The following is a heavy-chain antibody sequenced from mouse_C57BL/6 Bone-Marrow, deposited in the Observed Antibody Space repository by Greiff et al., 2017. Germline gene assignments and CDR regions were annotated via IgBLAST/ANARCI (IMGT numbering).Heavy chain of an antibody. CDR2: IYPGDGDT. V-gene: IGHV1-82*01. Sequence: VQLQESGPELVKPGASVKISCKASGYAFTSSWMNWVKQRAGQGLEWIGRIYPGDGDTNYTGKFKGKATLTADKSSSTAYMQLSRLTSEDSAVYCGAISLITTVVAVDYWGQGTTLTVSS. J-gene: IGHJ2*01. CDR3: AISLITTVVAVDY. D-gene: IGHD1-1*01. CDR1: GYAFTSSW.